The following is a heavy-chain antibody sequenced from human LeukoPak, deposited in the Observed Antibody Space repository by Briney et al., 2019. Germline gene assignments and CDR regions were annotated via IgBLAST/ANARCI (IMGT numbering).Heavy chain of an antibody. D-gene: IGHD3-3*01. CDR1: GDSITNGPYY. Sequence: SETLSLTCTLSGDSITNGPYYWSWIRQYPGAGLEWIGYIYSSGSTYYNPSLKSRLSISLDTSKNQFSLNVSSVTAADTAIYYCARDERGYNILDSWGQGTLVTVSS. J-gene: IGHJ4*02. CDR2: IYSSGST. V-gene: IGHV4-31*03. CDR3: ARDERGYNILDS.